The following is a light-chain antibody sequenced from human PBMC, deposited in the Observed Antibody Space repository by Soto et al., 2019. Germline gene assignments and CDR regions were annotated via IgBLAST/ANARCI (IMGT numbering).Light chain of an antibody. CDR2: EVS. Sequence: SALTQPASVSGSPGQSITISCTGTNSDVGGLNYVSWYQHHPGNAPKLIIYEVSYRPSGVSDRFSGSKSDNTASLTISGLQTDDEADYYCSSFTISSTWVFGGGTKVTVL. CDR3: SSFTISSTWV. CDR1: NSDVGGLNY. J-gene: IGLJ3*02. V-gene: IGLV2-14*01.